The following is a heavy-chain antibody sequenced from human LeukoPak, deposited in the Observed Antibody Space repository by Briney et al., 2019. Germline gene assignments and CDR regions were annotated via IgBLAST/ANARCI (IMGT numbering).Heavy chain of an antibody. CDR3: ARHSLVVTTGWFDP. V-gene: IGHV4-39*01. CDR2: IYYSGST. CDR1: GGSISSSSYY. D-gene: IGHD2-21*02. J-gene: IGHJ5*02. Sequence: YPSETLSLTCTVSGGSISSSSYYWGWIRQPPGKGLEWIGSIYYSGSTYDSPSLKSRVTISVETSKNQFSLKLTSVTAADTAVYYCARHSLVVTTGWFDPWGQGTLVTVSS.